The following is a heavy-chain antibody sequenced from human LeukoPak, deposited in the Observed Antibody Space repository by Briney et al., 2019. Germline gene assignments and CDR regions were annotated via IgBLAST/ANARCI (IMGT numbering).Heavy chain of an antibody. Sequence: SVKVSCKASGGSFSRYAISWVRQAPGQGLEWMGGIIPIFGTANYAQKFQGRVTITADESTSTAYMELSSLRSEDTAVYYCARAPPGASRHMGIDYWGQGTLVTVSS. D-gene: IGHD3-10*01. V-gene: IGHV1-69*13. CDR3: ARAPPGASRHMGIDY. CDR1: GGSFSRYA. J-gene: IGHJ4*02. CDR2: IIPIFGTA.